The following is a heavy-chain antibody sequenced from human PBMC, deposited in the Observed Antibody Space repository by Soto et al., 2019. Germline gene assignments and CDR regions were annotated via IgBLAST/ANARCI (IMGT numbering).Heavy chain of an antibody. CDR2: IHYRGRT. J-gene: IGHJ4*02. CDR1: GGSIRSGGYY. Sequence: QVQLQESGPGLVKPSDILSLTCNVSGGSIRSGGYYWGWIRQAPGKGLEWIGYIHYRGRTSYNPSLERRVSISLDTSGHQFSLTLTSVTAADTAVYYCARCRDAFGFDSWGQGTLVTVSS. CDR3: ARCRDAFGFDS. V-gene: IGHV4-31*03. D-gene: IGHD2-15*01.